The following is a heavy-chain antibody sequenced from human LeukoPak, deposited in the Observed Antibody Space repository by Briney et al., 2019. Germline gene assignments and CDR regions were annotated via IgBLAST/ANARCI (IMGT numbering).Heavy chain of an antibody. CDR2: ISISSSYI. CDR1: GFTFSTYS. V-gene: IGHV3-21*01. Sequence: GGSLRLSXAASGFTFSTYSMNWVRQAPGKGMEWVSSISISSSYIYYADSVKGRFTISRDNAKNSLYLQMNSLRAEDTAVYYCARDVYSGYNSIYAFHIWGQGTMVTVSS. CDR3: ARDVYSGYNSIYAFHI. J-gene: IGHJ3*02. D-gene: IGHD5-12*01.